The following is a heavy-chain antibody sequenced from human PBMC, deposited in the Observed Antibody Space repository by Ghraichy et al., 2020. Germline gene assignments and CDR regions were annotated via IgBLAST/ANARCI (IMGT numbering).Heavy chain of an antibody. V-gene: IGHV4-39*01. CDR3: ARQGSITMVRGVN. J-gene: IGHJ4*02. Sequence: SETLSLTCTVSGGSISSSSYYWGWIRQPPGKGLEWIGSIYYSGSTYYNPSLKSRVTISVDTSKNQFSLKLSSVTAADTAVYYCARQGSITMVRGVNWGQGTLVTVSS. CDR1: GGSISSSSYY. D-gene: IGHD3-10*01. CDR2: IYYSGST.